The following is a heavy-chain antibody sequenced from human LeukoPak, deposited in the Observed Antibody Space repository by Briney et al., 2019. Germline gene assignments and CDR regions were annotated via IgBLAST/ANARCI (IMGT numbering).Heavy chain of an antibody. D-gene: IGHD1-26*01. J-gene: IGHJ4*02. CDR3: ARSGSFFPVDY. CDR2: INSDGSST. CDR1: GFTFSSYW. V-gene: IGHV3-74*01. Sequence: GGSLRLSCAASGFTFSSYWMHWVRQAPGKGPVWVSRINSDGSSTSYADSVKGRFTISRDNAKNTLYMQMNSLRAEDSAVYYCARSGSFFPVDYWGQGTLVTVSS.